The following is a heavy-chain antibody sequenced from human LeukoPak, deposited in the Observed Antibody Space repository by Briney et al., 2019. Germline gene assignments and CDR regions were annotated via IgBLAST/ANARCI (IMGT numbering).Heavy chain of an antibody. J-gene: IGHJ3*02. V-gene: IGHV3-15*01. CDR1: GFTFNNAW. CDR2: IKSKTDGGTT. D-gene: IGHD5-18*01. CDR3: TTAVTATEGAFDI. Sequence: GGSLRLSYAASGFTFNNAWMSWVRQAPGKGLEWVGRIKSKTDGGTTDYAAPVKGRFTISRDDSKTTLYLQMNSLKTEDTAVYYCTTAVTATEGAFDIWGQGTMVTVSS.